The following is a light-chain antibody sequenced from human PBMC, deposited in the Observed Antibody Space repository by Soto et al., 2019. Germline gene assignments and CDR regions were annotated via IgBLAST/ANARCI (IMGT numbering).Light chain of an antibody. J-gene: IGKJ1*01. CDR2: GAS. V-gene: IGKV3-20*01. Sequence: EIVLTQSPGSLSLSPGERATLPCRASQSVSSRFLAWYQQKPGQAPKVLIYGASTRATGIPDRFSGSGSGTDFTLTISRLEPEDFAVYYFQQYESSRTFGQGTKVEMK. CDR3: QQYESSRT. CDR1: QSVSSRF.